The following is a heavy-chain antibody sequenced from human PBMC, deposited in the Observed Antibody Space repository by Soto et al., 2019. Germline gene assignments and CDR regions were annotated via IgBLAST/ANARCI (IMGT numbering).Heavy chain of an antibody. CDR2: ISGSGGST. V-gene: IGHV3-23*01. Sequence: GGSLRLSCAASGFTFSSYAMSWVRQAPGKGLEWVSAISGSGGSTYYADSVKGRFTISRDNSKNTLYLQMNSLRAEDTAVYYCAKDLRRATVTTLGGAFDIWGQGTMVTVSS. D-gene: IGHD4-17*01. CDR3: AKDLRRATVTTLGGAFDI. CDR1: GFTFSSYA. J-gene: IGHJ3*02.